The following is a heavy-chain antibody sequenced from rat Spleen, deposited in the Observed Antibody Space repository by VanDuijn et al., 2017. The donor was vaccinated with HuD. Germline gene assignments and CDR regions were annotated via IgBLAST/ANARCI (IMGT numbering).Heavy chain of an antibody. CDR1: GFSLTSYN. V-gene: IGHV2-63*01. J-gene: IGHJ2*01. CDR2: MWSDGDT. D-gene: IGHD4-2*01. CDR3: ARESLLVFDY. Sequence: QVQLKESGPGLVQPSQTLSLTCTVSGFSLTSYNVHWVRQPPGKGLEWMGRMWSDGDTTYNSTLKSRLSISRDTSKNQVFLKMNSLQTDDTGTYYCARESLLVFDYWGQGVMVTVSS.